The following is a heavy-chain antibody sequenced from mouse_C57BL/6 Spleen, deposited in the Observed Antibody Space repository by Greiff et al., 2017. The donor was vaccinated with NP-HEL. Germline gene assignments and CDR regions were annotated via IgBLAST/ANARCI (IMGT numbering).Heavy chain of an antibody. V-gene: IGHV6-6*01. J-gene: IGHJ4*01. CDR1: GFTFSDAW. D-gene: IGHD2-5*01. CDR3: TGSNPDYYAMDY. CDR2: IRNKANNHAT. Sequence: EVQRVESGGGLVQPGGSMKLSCAASGFTFSDAWMDWVRQSPEKGLEWVAEIRNKANNHATYYAESVKGRFTISRDDSKSSVYLQMNSLRAEDTGIYYCTGSNPDYYAMDYWGQGTSVTVSS.